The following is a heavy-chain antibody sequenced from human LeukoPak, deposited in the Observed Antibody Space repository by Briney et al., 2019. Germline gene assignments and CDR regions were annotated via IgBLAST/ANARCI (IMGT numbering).Heavy chain of an antibody. Sequence: GGSLRLSCAASGFTFSSYAMSWVRQAPGKGLEWVSAIRGSGGSTYYADSVKGRFTISRDNSKNTLYLQMNSLRAEDTAVYYCASSLRYSLTGYYFWGQGTLVTVSS. J-gene: IGHJ4*02. D-gene: IGHD3-9*01. CDR2: IRGSGGST. CDR3: ASSLRYSLTGYYF. CDR1: GFTFSSYA. V-gene: IGHV3-23*01.